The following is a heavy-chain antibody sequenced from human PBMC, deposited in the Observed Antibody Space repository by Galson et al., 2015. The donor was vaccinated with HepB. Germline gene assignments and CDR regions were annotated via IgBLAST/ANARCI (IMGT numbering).Heavy chain of an antibody. V-gene: IGHV4-39*01. CDR3: VRALGGSYFYGMDV. CDR1: GASISISTFY. J-gene: IGHJ6*02. Sequence: ETLSLTCSVSGASISISTFYWVWIRQTPVKGLEWIGNVHSSGVTYYNPSLNNRVTVSGDTAKNQFPLRVRSVTAADTAVYYCVRALGGSYFYGMDVWGQGTTVIVSS. CDR2: VHSSGVT.